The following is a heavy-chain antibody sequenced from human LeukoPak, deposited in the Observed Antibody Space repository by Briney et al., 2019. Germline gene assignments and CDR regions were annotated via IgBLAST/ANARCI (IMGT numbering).Heavy chain of an antibody. J-gene: IGHJ6*02. CDR2: ISGSGGST. Sequence: GGSLRLSCAASGFTFSSYAMSWVRQAPGKGLEWVSAISGSGGSTYYADSVKGRFTISRDNSKSTLYLQMNSLRAEDTAVYYCAKDPRGFSSSWYLNYYYGMDVWGQGTTVTVSS. V-gene: IGHV3-23*01. CDR1: GFTFSSYA. D-gene: IGHD6-13*01. CDR3: AKDPRGFSSSWYLNYYYGMDV.